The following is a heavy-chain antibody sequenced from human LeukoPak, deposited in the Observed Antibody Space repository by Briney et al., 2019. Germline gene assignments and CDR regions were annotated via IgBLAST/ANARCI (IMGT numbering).Heavy chain of an antibody. CDR2: VSGSGGST. J-gene: IGHJ4*02. CDR1: GFTFSSYA. D-gene: IGHD3-10*01. CDR3: AKAGYYGSGSLHVFDY. V-gene: IGHV3-23*01. Sequence: GGSLRLSCAASGFTFSSYAMSWVRQTPGKWLEWVSTVSGSGGSTYYADSVKGRFTISRDNSKNTLYLQMNSLRAEDTAVYYCAKAGYYGSGSLHVFDYWGQGTLVTVSS.